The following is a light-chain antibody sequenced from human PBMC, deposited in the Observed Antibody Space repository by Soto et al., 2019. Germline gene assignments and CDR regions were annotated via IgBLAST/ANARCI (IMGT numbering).Light chain of an antibody. V-gene: IGKV1-9*01. J-gene: IGKJ4*01. CDR1: QDISSY. CDR2: AAY. CDR3: QQLRSYPST. Sequence: IQVTQSPSSLSASVGDRVTSTRLASQDISSYLAWYQQKPGKAPTLLIYAAYTLQSGVPSRFSGSGFGTDFTLTISSLQAEDFASYYCQQLRSYPSTFGGGTQVDIK.